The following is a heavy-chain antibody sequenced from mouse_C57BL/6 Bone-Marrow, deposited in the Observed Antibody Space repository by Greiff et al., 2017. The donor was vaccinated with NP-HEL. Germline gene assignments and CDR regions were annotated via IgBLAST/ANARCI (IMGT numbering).Heavy chain of an antibody. D-gene: IGHD3-2*02. CDR1: GYTFTGYW. CDR3: ANSSGYYFDY. J-gene: IGHJ2*01. CDR2: ILPGSGST. V-gene: IGHV1-9*01. Sequence: VHLVESGAELMKPGASVKLSCKATGYTFTGYWIEWVKQRPGHGLEWIGEILPGSGSTTYTEKFKGKATFTADTSSNTAYMQLSSLTTEDSAIYYCANSSGYYFDYWGQGTTLTVSS.